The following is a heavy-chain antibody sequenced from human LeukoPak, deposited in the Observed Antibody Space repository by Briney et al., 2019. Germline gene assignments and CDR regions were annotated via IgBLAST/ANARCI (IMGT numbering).Heavy chain of an antibody. CDR1: GGSISSSNW. CDR3: ARDNVEMATISYAFDI. CDR2: IYHSGST. J-gene: IGHJ3*02. Sequence: SETLSLTCTVSGGSISSSNWWSWVRQPPGKGLEWIGEIYHSGSTNYNPSLKSRVTISVDKSKNQFSLKLSSVTAADTAVYYCARDNVEMATISYAFDIWGQGTMVTVSS. D-gene: IGHD5-24*01. V-gene: IGHV4-4*02.